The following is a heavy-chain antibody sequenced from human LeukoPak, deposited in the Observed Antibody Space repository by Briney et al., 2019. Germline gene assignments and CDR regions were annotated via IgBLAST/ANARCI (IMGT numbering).Heavy chain of an antibody. V-gene: IGHV1-8*01. CDR2: MNPNSGNT. CDR3: ARAMSTMGVSIDY. Sequence: ASVKVSCKASGYTFTSYDINWVRQATGQGLEWMGWMNPNSGNTGYAQKFQGRVTMTRNTSISTAYMELSSLRSEDTAVYYCARAMSTMGVSIDYWGQGTLVTVSS. CDR1: GYTFTSYD. J-gene: IGHJ4*02. D-gene: IGHD5/OR15-5a*01.